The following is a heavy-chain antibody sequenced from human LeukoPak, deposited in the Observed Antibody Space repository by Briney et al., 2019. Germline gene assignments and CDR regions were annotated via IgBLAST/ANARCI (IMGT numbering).Heavy chain of an antibody. D-gene: IGHD2/OR15-2a*01. V-gene: IGHV3-21*01. Sequence: GASLRLSCAASGFTFSSYSMNWVRQAPGKGLEWVSSISSSSSYIYYADSVKGRFTISRDNAKNSLYLQMNSLRAEDTAVYYCAQGAFLCPPDYWSQGTLLTASS. CDR3: AQGAFLCPPDY. J-gene: IGHJ4*02. CDR1: GFTFSSYS. CDR2: ISSSSSYI.